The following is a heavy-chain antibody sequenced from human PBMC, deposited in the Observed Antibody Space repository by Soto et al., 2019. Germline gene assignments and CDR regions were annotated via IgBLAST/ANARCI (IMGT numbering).Heavy chain of an antibody. CDR3: AGGGRGLPGAAFEI. CDR1: GYTFTSYD. CDR2: MNPNSGNT. D-gene: IGHD2-2*01. J-gene: IGHJ3*02. Sequence: ASVQVSCKASGYTFTSYDINWVRQATGQGLEWMGWMNPNSGNTGYAQKFQGRVTMTRNTSISTAYMELSSLRSEDTAVYYCAGGGRGLPGAAFEIWGQGTMVTVSS. V-gene: IGHV1-8*01.